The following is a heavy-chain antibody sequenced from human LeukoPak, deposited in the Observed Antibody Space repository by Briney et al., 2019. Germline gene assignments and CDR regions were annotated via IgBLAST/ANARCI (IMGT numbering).Heavy chain of an antibody. D-gene: IGHD2-2*01. CDR3: AREGVEYCSSTSCYYYYGMDV. V-gene: IGHV1-2*06. CDR2: INPNSGGT. Sequence: VASVTVSCKASGYTFTGYYMHWVRQAPGQGLEWMGRINPNSGGTNYAQKFQGRVTMTRDTSISTAYMELSRLRSDDTAVYYCAREGVEYCSSTSCYYYYGMDVWGQGTTVTVSS. CDR1: GYTFTGYY. J-gene: IGHJ6*02.